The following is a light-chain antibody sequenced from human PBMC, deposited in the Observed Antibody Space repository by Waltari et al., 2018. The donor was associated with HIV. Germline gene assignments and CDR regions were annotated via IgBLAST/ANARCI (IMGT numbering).Light chain of an antibody. Sequence: QSALTQPTSASGSPGQSVTISCTGTSSDVGGSNYVSWYQQHPGKAPKLMIYEVTTRPSGVPDCFSGSKSGNTASLTVSGLQAEDEADYYCSSYAGSNNYVFGTGTKVTVL. CDR2: EVT. V-gene: IGLV2-8*01. CDR3: SSYAGSNNYV. CDR1: SSDVGGSNY. J-gene: IGLJ1*01.